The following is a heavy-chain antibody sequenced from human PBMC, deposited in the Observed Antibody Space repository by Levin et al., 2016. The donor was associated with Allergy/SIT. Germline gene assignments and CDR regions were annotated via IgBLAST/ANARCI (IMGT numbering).Heavy chain of an antibody. Sequence: KVSCKGSGYSFTSYWIGWVRQMPGKGLEWMGIIYPGDSDTRYSPSFQGQVTISADKSISTAYLQWSSLKASDTAMYYCARHDRYCGGDCYFNGMDVWGQGTTVTVSS. CDR1: GYSFTSYW. D-gene: IGHD2-21*01. CDR2: IYPGDSDT. CDR3: ARHDRYCGGDCYFNGMDV. V-gene: IGHV5-51*01. J-gene: IGHJ6*02.